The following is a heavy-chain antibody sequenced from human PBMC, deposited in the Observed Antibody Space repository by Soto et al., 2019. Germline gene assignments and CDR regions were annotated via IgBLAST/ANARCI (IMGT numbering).Heavy chain of an antibody. CDR3: ARSITGTVSYYYGMDV. V-gene: IGHV1-69*12. CDR2: IIPIFGTA. Sequence: QVQLVQSGAEVKKPGSSVKVSCKASGGTFSSYAISWVRQAPGQGLEWMGGIIPIFGTANYAQKFQGRATITADASTSTAYMELSSLRSEDTAVYYCARSITGTVSYYYGMDVWGQGTTVTVSS. CDR1: GGTFSSYA. D-gene: IGHD1-20*01. J-gene: IGHJ6*02.